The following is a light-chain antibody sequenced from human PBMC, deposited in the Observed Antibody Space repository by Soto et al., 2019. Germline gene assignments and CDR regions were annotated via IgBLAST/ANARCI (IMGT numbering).Light chain of an antibody. CDR3: QETYSTPRT. J-gene: IGKJ1*01. Sequence: DIQMTQSPSSLSASVGDRVTLTCRSSQSIGRYLNWYQQKSGKAPKLLIYATSSLQTGVPSRFSGSGSGTDFTLTFSGLQPEDFGTYYCQETYSTPRTFGQGTNVEVK. CDR2: ATS. CDR1: QSIGRY. V-gene: IGKV1-39*01.